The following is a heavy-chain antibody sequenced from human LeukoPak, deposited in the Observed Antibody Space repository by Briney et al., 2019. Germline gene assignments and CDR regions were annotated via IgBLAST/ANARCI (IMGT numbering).Heavy chain of an antibody. V-gene: IGHV3-48*01. CDR3: ARAAIAVAGYFDY. Sequence: PGGSLRLSCAASGFTFSSHSMNWVRQAPGKGLEWVSYISSSSSTIYYVDSVKGRFTISRDNAKNSLYLQMNSLRAEDTAVYYCARAAIAVAGYFDYWGQGTLVTVSS. D-gene: IGHD6-19*01. CDR2: ISSSSSTI. J-gene: IGHJ4*02. CDR1: GFTFSSHS.